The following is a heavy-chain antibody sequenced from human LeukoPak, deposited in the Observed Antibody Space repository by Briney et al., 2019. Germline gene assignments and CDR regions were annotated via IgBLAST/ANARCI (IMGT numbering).Heavy chain of an antibody. CDR3: ARYDYYDSSGYKIAEYFQH. CDR2: INSDGSST. Sequence: GGSLRLSRAASGFTFSSYWMHWVRQAPGKGLVWVSRINSDGSSTSYADSVKGRFTISRDNAKNTLYLQMNSLRAEDTAVYYCARYDYYDSSGYKIAEYFQHWGQGTLVTVSS. D-gene: IGHD3-22*01. CDR1: GFTFSSYW. V-gene: IGHV3-74*01. J-gene: IGHJ1*01.